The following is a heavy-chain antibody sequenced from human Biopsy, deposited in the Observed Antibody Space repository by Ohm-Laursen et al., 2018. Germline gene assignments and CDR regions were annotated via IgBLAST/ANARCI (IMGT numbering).Heavy chain of an antibody. Sequence: PSETLSLTCTVSGGSLSTYYWSWIRQPAGKGLEWIGRISSSGSTNYNPSLRSRVTLSMDTSKRQFSLKLTSVTAADTAVYFCARARAYSDFWGGPKDYWGQGILVTVSS. V-gene: IGHV4-4*07. D-gene: IGHD3-3*01. CDR3: ARARAYSDFWGGPKDY. CDR1: GGSLSTYY. J-gene: IGHJ4*02. CDR2: ISSSGST.